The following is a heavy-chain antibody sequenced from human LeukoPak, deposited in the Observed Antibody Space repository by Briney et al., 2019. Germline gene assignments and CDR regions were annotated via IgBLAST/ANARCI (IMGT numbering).Heavy chain of an antibody. CDR3: AKDDYDILTGSGGFDF. CDR1: GFTFDDYA. Sequence: GGSLRLSCAASGFTFDDYAMHWVRQAPGKGLEWVSGISWNSGSIGYADSVKGRFTISRDNAKNSLYLQMNSLRAEDTALYYCAKDDYDILTGSGGFDFWGQGTLVTVSS. V-gene: IGHV3-9*01. CDR2: ISWNSGSI. J-gene: IGHJ4*01. D-gene: IGHD3-9*01.